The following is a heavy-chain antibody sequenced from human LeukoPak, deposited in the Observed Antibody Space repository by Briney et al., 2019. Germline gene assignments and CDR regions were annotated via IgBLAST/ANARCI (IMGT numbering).Heavy chain of an antibody. D-gene: IGHD3-10*01. Sequence: GGSLRLSCSASGFNFGEYGLSWVRQAPGKGLEWVGFIRSKAYGGAAEYAASGTGRFTISRDDSKSIAYLQMDGLKTEDTAVYYCTRLIIRGVTQIDYWGQGTLVTVSS. J-gene: IGHJ4*02. V-gene: IGHV3-49*04. CDR1: GFNFGEYG. CDR3: TRLIIRGVTQIDY. CDR2: IRSKAYGGAA.